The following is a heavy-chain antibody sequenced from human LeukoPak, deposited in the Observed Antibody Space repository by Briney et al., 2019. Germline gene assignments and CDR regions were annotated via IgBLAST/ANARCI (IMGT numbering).Heavy chain of an antibody. V-gene: IGHV3-43*02. CDR1: GFMFHDYA. CDR2: ISGDGGST. Sequence: GGSLGLSCAARGFMFHDYAIHWVRQAPGKGLESVSLISGDGGSTFYADSVKGRFTISRDNSKNSLYLQMNSLRSDDTALYYCARESESSGWYDYWGQGTLVTVSS. J-gene: IGHJ4*02. CDR3: ARESESSGWYDY. D-gene: IGHD6-19*01.